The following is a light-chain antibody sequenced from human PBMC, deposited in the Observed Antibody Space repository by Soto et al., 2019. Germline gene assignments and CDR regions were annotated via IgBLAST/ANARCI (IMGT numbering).Light chain of an antibody. CDR1: SSNIGTNA. CDR2: NNN. CDR3: AAWDDSLNGYV. Sequence: QSVLTQPPSASGTLGQRVTISCSGGSSNIGTNAVNWYQQLPGTAPKLLIYNNNQRPSGVPDRFSGSKSGTSASLAISGLQSEDEADYYCAAWDDSLNGYVFGTGTKLTVL. V-gene: IGLV1-44*01. J-gene: IGLJ1*01.